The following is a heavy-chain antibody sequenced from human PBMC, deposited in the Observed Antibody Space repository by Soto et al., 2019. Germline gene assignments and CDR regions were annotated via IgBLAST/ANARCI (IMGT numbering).Heavy chain of an antibody. D-gene: IGHD2-2*01. J-gene: IGHJ6*03. Sequence: ASVKVSCKAAGSTFTSYDINCVRHTPGQGLELIGWMHPNRVNTGYAQKFQGRVTMTRNTSISTAYMELSSLRSEDTAVYYCARVVSPDYMDVWGKGTTVTVSS. CDR2: MHPNRVNT. CDR3: ARVVSPDYMDV. CDR1: GSTFTSYD. V-gene: IGHV1-8*01.